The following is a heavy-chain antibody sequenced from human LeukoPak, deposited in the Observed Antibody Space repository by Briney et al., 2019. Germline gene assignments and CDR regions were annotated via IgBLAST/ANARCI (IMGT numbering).Heavy chain of an antibody. CDR2: IWYDGSNK. Sequence: PGRSLRLSCAASGFTFSSYGMHWVRQAPGKGLEWVAVIWYDGSNKYYADSVKGRFTISRDYSKNTLYLQMNSLRAEDTAVYYCARGNKWLRQNFDYWGQGTLVTVSS. J-gene: IGHJ4*02. V-gene: IGHV3-33*01. D-gene: IGHD5-12*01. CDR1: GFTFSSYG. CDR3: ARGNKWLRQNFDY.